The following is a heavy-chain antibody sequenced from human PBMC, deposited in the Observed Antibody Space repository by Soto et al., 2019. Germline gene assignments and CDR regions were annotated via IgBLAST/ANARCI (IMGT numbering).Heavy chain of an antibody. CDR2: INTDGTSQ. D-gene: IGHD1-26*01. CDR3: ARRWEYFYMDV. V-gene: IGHV3-74*03. CDR1: GFTFSSYW. Sequence: EVQLVESGGALVQPGGSLRLSCAASGFTFSSYWMHWVRQAPGKGLVWVSRINTDGTSQKYADSVKGRFTISRDNAKNTLYLQMNSLRDEDTAVYYCARRWEYFYMDVWGKGTTVTVSS. J-gene: IGHJ6*03.